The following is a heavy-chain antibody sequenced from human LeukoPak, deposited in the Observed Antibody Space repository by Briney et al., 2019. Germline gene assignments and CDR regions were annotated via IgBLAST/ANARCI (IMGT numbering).Heavy chain of an antibody. J-gene: IGHJ4*02. CDR2: ISSSGSTI. CDR1: GFTFSTYN. Sequence: PGGSLRLSCAASGFTFSTYNMNWVRQAPGKGLEWVSYISSSGSTIYYADSVKGRFTISRDNAKNSLYLQMNSLRAEDTAVYYCARDLTGPLSDFDYWGQGTLVTVSS. CDR3: ARDLTGPLSDFDY. V-gene: IGHV3-48*03. D-gene: IGHD3-10*01.